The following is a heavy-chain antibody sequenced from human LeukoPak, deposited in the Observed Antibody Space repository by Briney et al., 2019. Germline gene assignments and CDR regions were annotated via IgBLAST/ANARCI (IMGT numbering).Heavy chain of an antibody. J-gene: IGHJ3*01. V-gene: IGHV4-59*08. CDR2: IYYSGST. D-gene: IGHD4-17*01. CDR3: ARSYGDYITAAYAVDV. CDR1: GGSISNYY. Sequence: SETLSLTCTGSGGSISNYYWSWIRQPPEKGLEWIGYIYYSGSTNYNPSLKSRLTISVDTSKNQFSLKLSSVTAADTAVYYCARSYGDYITAAYAVDVWGQGTMVTVSS.